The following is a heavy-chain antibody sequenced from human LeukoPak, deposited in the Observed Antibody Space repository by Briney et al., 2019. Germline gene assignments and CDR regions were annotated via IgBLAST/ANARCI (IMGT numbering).Heavy chain of an antibody. J-gene: IGHJ2*01. V-gene: IGHV4-59*08. Sequence: PSETLSLTCAVYGGSFSGYYWSWIRQPPGKGLEWIGYIYYSGSTDYNPSLKSRVTISLDTPKKQFYLKLSSVTAADTAIYYCARAWWYANWYFDVWGRGILVTVSS. CDR1: GGSFSGYY. CDR2: IYYSGST. D-gene: IGHD2-15*01. CDR3: ARAWWYANWYFDV.